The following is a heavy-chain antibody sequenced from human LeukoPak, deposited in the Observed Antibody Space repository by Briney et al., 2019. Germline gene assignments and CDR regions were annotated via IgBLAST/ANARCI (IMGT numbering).Heavy chain of an antibody. CDR1: GGSISSYY. J-gene: IGHJ4*02. CDR2: IYTSGST. D-gene: IGHD3-10*01. V-gene: IGHV4-4*07. Sequence: SETLSLTCTVSGGSISSYYWRWIRQPAGKGLEWIGRIYTSGSTNYNPSLKSRVTISVDKSKKQFSLKLSSVTAADTAVYYCARDYYGSGSLYYFDYWGQGTLVTVSS. CDR3: ARDYYGSGSLYYFDY.